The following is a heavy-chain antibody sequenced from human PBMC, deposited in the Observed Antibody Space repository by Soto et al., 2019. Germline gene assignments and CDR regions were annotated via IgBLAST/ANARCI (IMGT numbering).Heavy chain of an antibody. Sequence: SGPTLVNPTQTLTLTCTFSGFSLSTSGVGVGWIRQPPGKALEWLALIYWDDDKRYSPSLKSRLTITKDTSKNQVVLTMTNMDPVDTATYYCSHLRVVATGPIVDYRGQGTLVTVSS. CDR3: SHLRVVATGPIVDY. CDR1: GFSLSTSGVG. J-gene: IGHJ4*02. CDR2: IYWDDDK. D-gene: IGHD2-15*01. V-gene: IGHV2-5*02.